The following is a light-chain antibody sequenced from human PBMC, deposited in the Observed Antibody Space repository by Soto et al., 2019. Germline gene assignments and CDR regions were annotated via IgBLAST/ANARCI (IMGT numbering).Light chain of an antibody. CDR2: DVN. CDR1: SSDVGGYHY. CDR3: CSYAGADSAPYV. Sequence: QSALTQPRSVSGSPGQSVTLSCTGTSSDVGGYHYVSWYQHHPGKAPKIIIYDVNKRPSGVPDRFSGSKSGNTASLTISGLQTEDEADYYCCSYAGADSAPYVLGTGTKLTVL. V-gene: IGLV2-11*01. J-gene: IGLJ1*01.